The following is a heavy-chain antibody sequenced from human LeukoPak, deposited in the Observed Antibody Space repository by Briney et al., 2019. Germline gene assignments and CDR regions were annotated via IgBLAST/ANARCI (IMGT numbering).Heavy chain of an antibody. CDR3: ARLLNNDNAGDPDTFDM. CDR1: GGSISRHY. J-gene: IGHJ3*02. Sequence: PPETLSLTCSASGGSISRHYWSWIRQPPGKGLEWIGYISYSGGTRYNPSFQSRVTISLGTSKTHFSLKLTSVTAADTAMYYCARLLNNDNAGDPDTFDMWGPGTMVTVSS. V-gene: IGHV4-59*08. D-gene: IGHD4-17*01. CDR2: ISYSGGT.